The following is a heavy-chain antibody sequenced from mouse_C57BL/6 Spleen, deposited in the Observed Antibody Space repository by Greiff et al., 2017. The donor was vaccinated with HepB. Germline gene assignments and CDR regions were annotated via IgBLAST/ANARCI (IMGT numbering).Heavy chain of an antibody. CDR2: ISSGGDYI. CDR1: GFTFSSYA. Sequence: EVKLVESGEGLVKPGGSLKLSCAASGFTFSSYAMSWVRQTPEKRLEWVAYISSGGDYIYYADTVKGRFTISRDNARNTLYLQMSSLKSEDTAMYYCTREGKGPFAYWGQGTLVTVSA. CDR3: TREGKGPFAY. V-gene: IGHV5-9-1*02. J-gene: IGHJ3*01.